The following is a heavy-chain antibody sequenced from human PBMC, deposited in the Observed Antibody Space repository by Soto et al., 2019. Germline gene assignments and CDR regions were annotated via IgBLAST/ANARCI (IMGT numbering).Heavy chain of an antibody. CDR3: VREDSIIIPAVSDF. CDR1: GFAFNNYG. CDR2: ISKSDYT. D-gene: IGHD2-2*01. J-gene: IGHJ4*02. Sequence: GGSLRLSCTVSGFAFNNYGINWVRQAPGKGLEWVSSISKSDYTYYSDSVKGRFTISRGNAKNSVSLQMNTLRVEDTAVYYCVREDSIIIPAVSDFWGQGTLVTVSS. V-gene: IGHV3-21*01.